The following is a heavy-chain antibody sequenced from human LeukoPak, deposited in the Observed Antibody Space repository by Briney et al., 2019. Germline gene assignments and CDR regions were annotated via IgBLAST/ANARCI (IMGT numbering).Heavy chain of an antibody. J-gene: IGHJ4*02. CDR1: GGSFSGYY. CDR2: INHSGST. D-gene: IGHD3-22*01. V-gene: IGHV4-34*01. CDR3: ARGKLWYYYDSSGYFYFDY. Sequence: PSETLSLTCAVYGGSFSGYYWSWIRQPPGKGLEWIGEINHSGSTDYNLSLKSRVTISVDTSKNQFSLKLSSVTAADTAVYYCARGKLWYYYDSSGYFYFDYWGQGTLVTVSS.